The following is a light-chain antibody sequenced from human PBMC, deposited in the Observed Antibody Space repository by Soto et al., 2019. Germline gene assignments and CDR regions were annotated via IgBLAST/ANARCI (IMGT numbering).Light chain of an antibody. CDR2: EVT. V-gene: IGLV2-14*01. J-gene: IGLJ1*01. CDR1: SSDVGAYNF. CDR3: SSYTTSTTPYV. Sequence: QSVLTQPASVSGSPGQSITISCTGSSSDVGAYNFVSWYQHHPGKAPKLILYEVTTHPSGVSSRFSGSKSGNTASLTISGLQADDEANHYCSSYTTSTTPYVFGTGTKVTVL.